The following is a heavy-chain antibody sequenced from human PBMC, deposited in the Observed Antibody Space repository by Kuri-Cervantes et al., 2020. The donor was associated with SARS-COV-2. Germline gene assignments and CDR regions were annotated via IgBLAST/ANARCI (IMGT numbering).Heavy chain of an antibody. V-gene: IGHV3-9*03. CDR1: GFTFDYYA. CDR3: AKDGIVVVPAAKEGYYYYYMDV. CDR2: ISWNSGSI. J-gene: IGHJ6*03. Sequence: SLKISCAASGFTFDYYAMHWVRQAPGKGLEWVSGISWNSGSIGYADSVKGRFTISRDNAKNSLYLQMNSLRAEDMALYYCAKDGIVVVPAAKEGYYYYYMDVWGKGTTVTVSS. D-gene: IGHD2-2*01.